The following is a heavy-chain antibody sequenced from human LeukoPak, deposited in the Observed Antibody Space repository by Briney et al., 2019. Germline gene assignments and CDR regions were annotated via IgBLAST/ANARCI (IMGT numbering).Heavy chain of an antibody. CDR1: GGSISSSNYY. CDR2: IFYSGST. J-gene: IGHJ5*02. CDR3: ERGYCSSTICYNWFDP. V-gene: IGHV4-39*01. Sequence: SETLSLTCTVSGGSISSSNYYWGWIRQPPGKGLEWIGSIFYSGSTYFNPSLKSRVTISVDTSKNQFSLRLSSVTAADTAVYFCERGYCSSTICYNWFDPWGQGTLVTVSS. D-gene: IGHD2-2*01.